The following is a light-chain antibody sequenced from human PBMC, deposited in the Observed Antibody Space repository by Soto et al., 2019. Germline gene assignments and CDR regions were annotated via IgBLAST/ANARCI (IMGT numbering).Light chain of an antibody. CDR3: PSSSGDDTFV. Sequence: QSALIQPRSVSGSPGQSVTISCTGTSSDVGVYKYVSWYRQLPGKAPKPMIYDVITRPSGVPDRLSGSKSGNTASLTISGLHAEHQSDYCCPSSSGDDTFVYGTGTKLTAL. V-gene: IGLV2-11*01. CDR1: SSDVGVYKY. J-gene: IGLJ1*01. CDR2: DVI.